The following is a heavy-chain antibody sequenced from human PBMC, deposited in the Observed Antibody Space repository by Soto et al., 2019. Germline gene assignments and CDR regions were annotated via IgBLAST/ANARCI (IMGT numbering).Heavy chain of an antibody. V-gene: IGHV1-24*01. CDR3: ARGHVLLCFGELLLVGNAFDI. CDR2: FDPEIGET. J-gene: IGHJ3*02. D-gene: IGHD3-10*01. CDR1: GYTLTELS. Sequence: ASVKVSCKVSGYTLTELSMHWLLQAPGKRLEWMGTFDPEIGETVYAQKFRGRVTMTEDTSTDTAYMELSSLRSEDTAVYYCARGHVLLCFGELLLVGNAFDIWGQGTMVTVSS.